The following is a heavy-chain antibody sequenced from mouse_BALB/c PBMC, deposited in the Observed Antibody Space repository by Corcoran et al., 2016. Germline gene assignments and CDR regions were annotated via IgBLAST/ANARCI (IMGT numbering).Heavy chain of an antibody. D-gene: IGHD1-1*02. V-gene: IGHV14-1*02. Sequence: EVQLQQSGAELVRPGALVKLSCKTSGFNSKDYYMHWVKQRPEQGLEWIGWIDPENGNTIYDPKFQGKASITADTSSNTAYLQFSSLTSEDTAVYYCARGGTYAMDYWGQGTSVTVSS. CDR3: ARGGTYAMDY. J-gene: IGHJ4*01. CDR1: GFNSKDYY. CDR2: IDPENGNT.